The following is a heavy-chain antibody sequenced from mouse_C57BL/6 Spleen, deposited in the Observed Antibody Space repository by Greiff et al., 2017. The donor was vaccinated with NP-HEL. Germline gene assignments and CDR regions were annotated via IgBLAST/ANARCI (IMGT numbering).Heavy chain of an antibody. CDR1: GFTFSDYY. CDR3: ARVTTVVATRYFDV. V-gene: IGHV5-16*01. CDR2: INYDGSST. J-gene: IGHJ1*03. D-gene: IGHD1-1*01. Sequence: DVKLVESEGGLVQPGSSMKLSCTASGFTFSDYYMAWVRQVPEKGLEWVANINYDGSSTYYLDSLKSRFIISRDNEKNILYLQMSSLKSEDTATYYCARVTTVVATRYFDVWGTGTTVTVSS.